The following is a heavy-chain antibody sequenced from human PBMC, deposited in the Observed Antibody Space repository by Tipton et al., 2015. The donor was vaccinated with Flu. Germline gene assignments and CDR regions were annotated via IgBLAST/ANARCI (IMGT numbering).Heavy chain of an antibody. CDR1: AGSFSDFY. V-gene: IGHV4-4*07. CDR3: ARRDYSNYVSDPKNWFDP. Sequence: TLSLTCTVSAGSFSDFYWTWIRQPAGKGLEWIGRVSSSGSTTYSPALKSRGTMSVDRSRNQFSLNLSSMTAADTAVYYCARRDYSNYVSDPKNWFDPWGQGTLVTVSS. CDR2: VSSSGST. J-gene: IGHJ5*02. D-gene: IGHD4-11*01.